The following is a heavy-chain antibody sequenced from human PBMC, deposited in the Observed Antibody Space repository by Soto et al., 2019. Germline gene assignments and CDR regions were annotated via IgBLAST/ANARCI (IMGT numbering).Heavy chain of an antibody. Sequence: SETLSLTCTVSGGSIFSDDWTWIRQPPGKGLEWIGYISRDGSSRYAPSLKGRVTFSTDTSKNQVSLKLTYVTVADTAVYYCARGYWFDPWGQGTLVTVSS. CDR3: ARGYWFDP. V-gene: IGHV4-59*01. CDR1: GGSIFSDD. CDR2: ISRDGSS. J-gene: IGHJ5*02.